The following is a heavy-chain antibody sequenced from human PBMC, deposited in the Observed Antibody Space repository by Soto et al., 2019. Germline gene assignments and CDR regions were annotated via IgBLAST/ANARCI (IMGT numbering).Heavy chain of an antibody. CDR1: GYTFLDFY. Sequence: QVQLVQSGTEVKKPGASVKVSCKASGYTFLDFYIHWVRQAPGQGLEWMGFINPSGGGTTYAQKFKGRINMNRDTSTSTVYMELISLRSEDTAIYYCARDKPFSAGYWGQGTLVT. J-gene: IGHJ4*02. D-gene: IGHD3-3*02. V-gene: IGHV1-46*01. CDR2: INPSGGGT. CDR3: ARDKPFSAGY.